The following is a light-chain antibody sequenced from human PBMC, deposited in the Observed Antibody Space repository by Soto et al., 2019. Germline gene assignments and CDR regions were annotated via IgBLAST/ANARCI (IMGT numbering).Light chain of an antibody. CDR3: CSYAGSYPFVV. CDR1: SSDVGGYNC. J-gene: IGLJ2*01. V-gene: IGLV2-11*01. CDR2: DVN. Sequence: QSALTQPRSVSGSPGQSVTISCTGTSSDVGGYNCVSWYQQHPGKAPKLMIYDVNKRPSGVPDRFSGSKSGNTASLTISGLQAEDEADYYCCSYAGSYPFVVFGGVTKLTVL.